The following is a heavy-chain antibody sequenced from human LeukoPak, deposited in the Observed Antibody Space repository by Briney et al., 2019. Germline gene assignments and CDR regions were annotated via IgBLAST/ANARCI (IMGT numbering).Heavy chain of an antibody. Sequence: SETLSPTCTVFGGSISSYYWGWIRQPPGKGLEWIGSIYYSGSTYYNLSLKSRVTISVDTSKTQFSLKLNSVTAADTAVYYCARGGGYSSSRWSYWGQGTLVTVSS. CDR1: GGSISSYY. CDR3: ARGGGYSSSRWSY. V-gene: IGHV4-39*01. D-gene: IGHD6-13*01. CDR2: IYYSGST. J-gene: IGHJ4*02.